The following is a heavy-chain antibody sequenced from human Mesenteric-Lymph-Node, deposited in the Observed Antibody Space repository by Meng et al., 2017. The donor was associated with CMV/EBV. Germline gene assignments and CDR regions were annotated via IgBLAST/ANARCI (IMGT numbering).Heavy chain of an antibody. CDR2: TYYRSKWYI. Sequence: SQTLSLTCAISGDSVSSDSAAWNWIRQSPSRGLEWLGRTYYRSKWYIDYAVSVKSRIIINPDTSKNQFSLKLSSVTAADTAVYYCARALRYSSSWPLGYYYYGMDVWGQGTTVTVSS. CDR1: GDSVSSDSAA. D-gene: IGHD6-13*01. V-gene: IGHV6-1*01. J-gene: IGHJ6*02. CDR3: ARALRYSSSWPLGYYYYGMDV.